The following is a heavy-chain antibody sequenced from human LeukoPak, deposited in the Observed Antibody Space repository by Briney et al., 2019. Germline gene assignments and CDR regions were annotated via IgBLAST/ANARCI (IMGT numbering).Heavy chain of an antibody. CDR1: RFTLSNYW. J-gene: IGHJ4*02. Sequence: GGCLRLSCAASRFTLSNYWMSWVRRAPGKGLEWVANIKQDGSETYYVDSVNGRFTISRDNAKNSLSLQMNSLRAEDTAVYYCARQRGSGCLDYWGQGTLVTVSS. V-gene: IGHV3-7*01. CDR3: ARQRGSGCLDY. D-gene: IGHD6-19*01. CDR2: IKQDGSET.